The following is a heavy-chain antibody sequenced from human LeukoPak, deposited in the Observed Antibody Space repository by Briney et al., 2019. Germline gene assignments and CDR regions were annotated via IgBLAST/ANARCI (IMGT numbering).Heavy chain of an antibody. CDR1: GYTFTSYA. CDR3: ARDYSSGWPNFDY. Sequence: ASVKVSCKASGYTFTSYAMHWVRQAPGQRLEWMGWINADNGNTKYSQKFQGRVTITRDTSASTAYMELSSLRSEDTAVYYCARDYSSGWPNFDYWGQGTLVTVSS. D-gene: IGHD6-19*01. CDR2: INADNGNT. V-gene: IGHV1-3*01. J-gene: IGHJ4*02.